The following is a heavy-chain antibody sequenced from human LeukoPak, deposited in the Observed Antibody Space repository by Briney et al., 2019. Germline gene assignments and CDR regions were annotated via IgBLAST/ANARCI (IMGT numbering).Heavy chain of an antibody. D-gene: IGHD6-13*01. V-gene: IGHV4-34*01. CDR2: INHSGST. J-gene: IGHJ5*02. Sequence: PSETLSLTCAVYGGSFSGYYWSWIRQPPGKGLEWIGEINHSGSTNYNPSLKSRVTISVDTSKNQFSLKLSSVTAADTAVYYCARHFEAAAGIMWFDPWGQGTLVTVSS. CDR1: GGSFSGYY. CDR3: ARHFEAAAGIMWFDP.